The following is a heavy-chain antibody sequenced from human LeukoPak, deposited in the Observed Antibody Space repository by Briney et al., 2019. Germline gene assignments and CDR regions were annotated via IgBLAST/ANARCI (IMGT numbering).Heavy chain of an antibody. CDR3: APTAEAYTSWWKV. CDR2: INPDSGFT. V-gene: IGHV1-2*02. J-gene: IGHJ4*02. CDR1: GYKFTDDY. D-gene: IGHD3-16*01. Sequence: ASVKVSCKASGYKFTDDYMHWVRQAPGQGLEFVGWINPDSGFTDYAQKFKGRVTMTRDTSISTAYLEVRSLTSVDTAVYYCAPTAEAYTSWWKVWGQGTLVTVSS.